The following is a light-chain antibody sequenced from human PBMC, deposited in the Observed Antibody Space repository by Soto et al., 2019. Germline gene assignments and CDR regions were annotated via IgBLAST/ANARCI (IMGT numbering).Light chain of an antibody. Sequence: EIWFTLSPCALSLSQGERATLSCRASQSVSNNYLAWYQQKPGQAPRLVIFAVSIRAPGIPDRFSGSGSGTDFTLTINRLEREDFAVYYCQQYGSSRWTFGQGTKV. CDR1: QSVSNNY. V-gene: IGKV3-20*01. CDR3: QQYGSSRWT. CDR2: AVS. J-gene: IGKJ1*01.